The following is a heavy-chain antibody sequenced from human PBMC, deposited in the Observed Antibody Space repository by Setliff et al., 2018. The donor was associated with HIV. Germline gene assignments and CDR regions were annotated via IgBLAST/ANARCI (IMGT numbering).Heavy chain of an antibody. V-gene: IGHV3-21*05. CDR3: ARDRLWFGELSEVRYYMDV. CDR1: GFTFSSHS. CDR2: IGSGSSLK. J-gene: IGHJ6*03. Sequence: PGGSLRLSCAASGFTFSSHSMDWVRQAPGKGLEWVSYIGSGSSLKSYADSVKGRFTISRDNSENTLYLQMNSLRADDTAVYYCARDRLWFGELSEVRYYMDVWGKGTTVTVSS. D-gene: IGHD3-10*01.